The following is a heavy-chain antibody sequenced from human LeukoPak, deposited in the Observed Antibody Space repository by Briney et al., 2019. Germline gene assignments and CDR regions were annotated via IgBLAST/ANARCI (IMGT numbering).Heavy chain of an antibody. J-gene: IGHJ5*02. CDR3: ARDNRPDYSNYGSWFDP. CDR2: IIPIFGTA. D-gene: IGHD4-11*01. V-gene: IGHV1-69*01. Sequence: ASVKVSCKASGGTFSSYAISWVRQAPGQGLEWMGGIIPIFGTANYAQKFQGRVTITADESTSTAYMGPSSLRSEDTAVYYCARDNRPDYSNYGSWFDPWGQGTLVTVSS. CDR1: GGTFSSYA.